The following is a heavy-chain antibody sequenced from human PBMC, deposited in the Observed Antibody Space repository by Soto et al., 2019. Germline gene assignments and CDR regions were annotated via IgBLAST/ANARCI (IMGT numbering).Heavy chain of an antibody. CDR3: ARSNYYGSGSYYNVYLGY. CDR2: INAGNGNT. J-gene: IGHJ4*02. Sequence: ASVKVSCKASGYTFTSYAMHWVRQAPGQRLEWMGWINAGNGNTKYSQKFQGRVTITRDTSASTAYMELSSLRSEDTAVYYCARSNYYGSGSYYNVYLGYWGQGTLVTVSS. CDR1: GYTFTSYA. D-gene: IGHD3-10*01. V-gene: IGHV1-3*01.